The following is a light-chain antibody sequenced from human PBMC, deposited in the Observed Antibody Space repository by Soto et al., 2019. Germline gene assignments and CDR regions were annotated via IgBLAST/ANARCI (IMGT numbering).Light chain of an antibody. Sequence: DIHMTQSPSTLSASVGDRVTITCRASQSISIWLAWYQQKPGKAPNLLIYKTSSLETGVPSRFSGSGSGTEFTLTISSLQPDDFATYYCQHYKAYSWTFGQGTKVEVK. V-gene: IGKV1-5*03. CDR3: QHYKAYSWT. CDR1: QSISIW. CDR2: KTS. J-gene: IGKJ1*01.